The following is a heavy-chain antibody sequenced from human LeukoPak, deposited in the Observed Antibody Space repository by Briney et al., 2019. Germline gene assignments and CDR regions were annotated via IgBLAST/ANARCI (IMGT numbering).Heavy chain of an antibody. CDR2: IKEDVSDK. V-gene: IGHV3-7*03. D-gene: IGHD3-3*01. CDR1: GFTIDDYW. Sequence: GGSLRLSCAASGFTIDDYWMSWVRQAPGKELEWVANIKEDVSDKYYVDSVKGRFTISRDNAKNSLYLQMSRLRAGDTAVYYCARVGVAGLDYWGQGILVTVSS. CDR3: ARVGVAGLDY. J-gene: IGHJ4*02.